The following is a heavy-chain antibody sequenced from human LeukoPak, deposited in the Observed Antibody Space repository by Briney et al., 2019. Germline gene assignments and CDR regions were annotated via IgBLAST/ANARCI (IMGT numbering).Heavy chain of an antibody. V-gene: IGHV4-34*01. D-gene: IGHD3-3*01. CDR2: INHSGST. J-gene: IGHJ5*02. Sequence: SETLSLTCAVYGGSFSGYYWSWIRQPPGKGLEWIGEINHSGSTNYNPSLKSRVTISVDTSKNQFSLKLSSVTAADTAVYYCARRVPPLWSGYRWFDPWGQGTLVTVSS. CDR1: GGSFSGYY. CDR3: ARRVPPLWSGYRWFDP.